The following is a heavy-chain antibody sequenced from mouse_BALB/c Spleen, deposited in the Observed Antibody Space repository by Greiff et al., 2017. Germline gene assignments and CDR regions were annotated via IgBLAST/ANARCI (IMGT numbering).Heavy chain of an antibody. V-gene: IGHV1-7*01. CDR3: ARDWDRYFDV. CDR1: GYTFTSYW. J-gene: IGHJ1*01. Sequence: QVQLQQSGAELAKPGASVKMSCKASGYTFTSYWMHWVKQRPGQGLEWIGYINPSTGYTEYNQKFKDKATLTADKSSSTAYMQLSSLTSEDSAVYYCARDWDRYFDVWGAGTTVTVSS. CDR2: INPSTGYT. D-gene: IGHD4-1*01.